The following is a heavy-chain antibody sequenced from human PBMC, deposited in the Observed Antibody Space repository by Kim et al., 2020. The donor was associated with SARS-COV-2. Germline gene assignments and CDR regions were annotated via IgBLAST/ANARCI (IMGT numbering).Heavy chain of an antibody. CDR3: ARDSGRYYYYGMDV. CDR1: GYTFTSYG. Sequence: ASVKVSCKASGYTFTSYGISWVRQAPGQGLEWMGWISAYNGNTNYAQKLQGRVTMTTDTSTSTAYMELRSLRSDDTAVYYCARDSGRYYYYGMDVWGQGTTVTVSS. V-gene: IGHV1-18*04. D-gene: IGHD3-10*01. CDR2: ISAYNGNT. J-gene: IGHJ6*02.